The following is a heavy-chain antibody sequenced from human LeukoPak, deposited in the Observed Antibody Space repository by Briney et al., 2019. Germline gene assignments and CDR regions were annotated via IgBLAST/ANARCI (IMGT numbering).Heavy chain of an antibody. CDR2: ISSSGSTI. D-gene: IGHD6-19*01. Sequence: GGSLRLSCAASGFTFGDYYMSWIRQAPGKGLEWVSYISSSGSTIYYADSVKGRFTISRDNAKNSLYLQMNSLRAEDTAVYYCARDADLSSGWFFDYWGQGTLVTVSS. CDR3: ARDADLSSGWFFDY. CDR1: GFTFGDYY. J-gene: IGHJ4*02. V-gene: IGHV3-11*01.